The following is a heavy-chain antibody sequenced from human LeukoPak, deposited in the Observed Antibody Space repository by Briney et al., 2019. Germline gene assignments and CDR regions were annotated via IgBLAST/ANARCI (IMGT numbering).Heavy chain of an antibody. CDR3: ARLNYYDSSGYSYGMDV. CDR1: GYTFTTYW. J-gene: IGHJ6*02. V-gene: IGHV5-51*01. Sequence: GESLKISCKGSGYTFTTYWIGWVRQMPGKGLEWMGIIYPGDSDTRYSPSFQGQVTISADKSISTAYLQWSSLKASDTAMYYCARLNYYDSSGYSYGMDVWGQGTTVTVSS. CDR2: IYPGDSDT. D-gene: IGHD3-22*01.